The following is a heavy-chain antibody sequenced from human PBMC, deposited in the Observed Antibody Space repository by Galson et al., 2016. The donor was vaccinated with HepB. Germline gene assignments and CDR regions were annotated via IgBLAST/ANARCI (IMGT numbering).Heavy chain of an antibody. CDR2: ISGSSSNI. CDR1: GFIFSDNA. Sequence: SLRLSCAASGFIFSDNAMSWVRQAPGKGLEWLSYISGSSSNIYYADSVKGRFTISRDNDKNSLHLLMNSLRDEDTAVYYCARYYDSSGYCSQHCGMDVWGQGTTVTVS. V-gene: IGHV3-48*02. CDR3: ARYYDSSGYCSQHCGMDV. D-gene: IGHD3-22*01. J-gene: IGHJ6*02.